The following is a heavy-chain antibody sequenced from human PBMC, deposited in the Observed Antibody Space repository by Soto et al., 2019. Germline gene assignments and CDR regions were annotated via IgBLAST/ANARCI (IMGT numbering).Heavy chain of an antibody. CDR2: ISSSSSYI. CDR1: GFTFSSYS. J-gene: IGHJ4*02. V-gene: IGHV3-21*01. Sequence: GGSLRLSCAASGFTFSSYSMNWVRQAPGKGLEWVSSISSSSSYIYYADSVKGRFTISRDNAKNSLYLQMNSLRAEDTAVYYCARAGEYSSSSFDYWGQGTLVAVSS. D-gene: IGHD6-6*01. CDR3: ARAGEYSSSSFDY.